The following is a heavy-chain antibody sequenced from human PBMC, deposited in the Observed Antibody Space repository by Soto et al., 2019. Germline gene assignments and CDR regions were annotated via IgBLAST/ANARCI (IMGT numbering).Heavy chain of an antibody. CDR1: GGSISSYY. D-gene: IGHD5-12*01. J-gene: IGHJ4*02. CDR2: IYYSGST. CDR3: ARAAVEMATMGFDY. V-gene: IGHV4-59*01. Sequence: SETLSLTCTVSGGSISSYYWSWIRQPPGKGLEWIGYIYYSGSTNYNPSLKSRVTISVDTSKNQFSLKLSSVTAADTAVYYCARAAVEMATMGFDYWGQGTLVTVSS.